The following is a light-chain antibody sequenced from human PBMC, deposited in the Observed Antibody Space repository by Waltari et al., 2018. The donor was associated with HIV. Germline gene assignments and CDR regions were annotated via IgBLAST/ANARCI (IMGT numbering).Light chain of an antibody. CDR2: DTT. V-gene: IGLV7-46*01. Sequence: QAVVTQAPSLPVSPGGPVPLTCGSSTGAVTSGHYPSWFQQKPGQPPTQLIFDTTNKHSWTPARFSGSRLGGKAALTLSGAQPEDEAEYYCLLSYSGASWVFGGGTKVTVL. J-gene: IGLJ3*02. CDR3: LLSYSGASWV. CDR1: TGAVTSGHY.